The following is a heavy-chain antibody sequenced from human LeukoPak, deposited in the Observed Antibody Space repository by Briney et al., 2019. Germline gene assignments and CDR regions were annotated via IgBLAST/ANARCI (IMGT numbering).Heavy chain of an antibody. CDR3: ARTRYTGNQVDY. Sequence: PGGSLRLSCAASGFTFSSYWMHWVRQVPGKGLVWVSRINGDGSSTSYADSVKGRFTISGDNAKNTVYLQMNSLRAEDTAVFYCARTRYTGNQVDYWGQGTLVTVSS. V-gene: IGHV3-74*01. CDR2: INGDGSST. D-gene: IGHD1-26*01. CDR1: GFTFSSYW. J-gene: IGHJ4*02.